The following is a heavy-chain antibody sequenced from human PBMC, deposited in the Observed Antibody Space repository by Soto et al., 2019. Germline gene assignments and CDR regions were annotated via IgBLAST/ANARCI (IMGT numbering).Heavy chain of an antibody. J-gene: IGHJ4*02. D-gene: IGHD6-19*01. V-gene: IGHV3-30*04. CDR3: ARGAYGGGWSLDS. Sequence: QVQLVESGGRVVQPGRSLRLSCAASGYTFSSYAVHWVRQAPGRGLEWVAFISYDGGDKHHADSVKARFTISRDNSKNTLYLKMNNLRAEDTAVYYCARGAYGGGWSLDSWGQGTLVTVSS. CDR2: ISYDGGDK. CDR1: GYTFSSYA.